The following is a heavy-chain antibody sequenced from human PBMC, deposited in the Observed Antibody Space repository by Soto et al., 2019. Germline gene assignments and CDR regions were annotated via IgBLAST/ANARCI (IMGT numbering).Heavy chain of an antibody. J-gene: IGHJ3*02. D-gene: IGHD3-16*01. Sequence: VHLVESGGGVVQPGRSLRLSCAASGFSFSFSGMHWVRQAPGKGLEWVAGLWYDGSSENYAESVKGRFTISRHNSENTLHLQMDSLRVEDTAMYYCARGLAKVAGGAFDIWGQGTMVIVSS. V-gene: IGHV3-33*01. CDR1: GFSFSFSG. CDR3: ARGLAKVAGGAFDI. CDR2: LWYDGSSE.